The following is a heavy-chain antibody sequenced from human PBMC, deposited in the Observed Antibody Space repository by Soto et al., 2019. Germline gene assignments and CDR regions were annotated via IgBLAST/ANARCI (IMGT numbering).Heavy chain of an antibody. D-gene: IGHD4-4*01. J-gene: IGHJ6*02. CDR1: GFTFSNYG. Sequence: GGSLRLSCAASGFTFSNYGMHWVRQAPGKGLEWVAVIWYDGSNKYYADSVKGRFTISRDNSKNTLYLQMNSLRAEDTAVYYCARDFYDYSNYETGLDYGMDVWDQGTTVTVSS. V-gene: IGHV3-33*01. CDR3: ARDFYDYSNYETGLDYGMDV. CDR2: IWYDGSNK.